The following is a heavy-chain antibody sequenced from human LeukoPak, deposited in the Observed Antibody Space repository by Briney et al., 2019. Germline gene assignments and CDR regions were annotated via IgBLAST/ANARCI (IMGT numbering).Heavy chain of an antibody. CDR1: GGSISTYY. CDR2: IYTSGST. CDR3: ARGTVPNAFDI. V-gene: IGHV4-4*07. J-gene: IGHJ3*02. Sequence: SETLSLTCTVSGGSISTYYWSWLRQPAGKGLEWIGRIYTSGSTNYNPSLKSRVTMSVDTSKNQFSLKLSSGTAADTAVYFCARGTVPNAFDIWGQGTMVTVS. D-gene: IGHD1/OR15-1a*01.